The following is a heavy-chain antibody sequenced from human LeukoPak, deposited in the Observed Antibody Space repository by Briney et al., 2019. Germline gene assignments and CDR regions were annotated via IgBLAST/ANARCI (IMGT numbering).Heavy chain of an antibody. J-gene: IGHJ4*02. V-gene: IGHV3-7*01. CDR3: ARLSEMFRGPQVIYYFDF. CDR1: GFTFSSYS. Sequence: GGSLGLSCAASGFTFSSYSMNWVRQAPGKGLESVANIKQDGTEKYYVDSVKGRFTISRDYARKSLYLQLNSLRAEDTAVYYCARLSEMFRGPQVIYYFDFWGQGTLVTVSS. D-gene: IGHD3-10*01. CDR2: IKQDGTEK.